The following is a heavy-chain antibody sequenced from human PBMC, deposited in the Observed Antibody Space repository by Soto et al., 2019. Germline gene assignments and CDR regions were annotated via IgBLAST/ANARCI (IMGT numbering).Heavy chain of an antibody. V-gene: IGHV3-9*01. CDR1: GFTFDDYA. CDR2: ISCNGGNI. D-gene: IGHD1-26*01. J-gene: IGHJ4*02. Sequence: GGSLRLSCAASGFTFDDYAMHWVRQAPGKGLEWVSAISCNGGNIGYAENVKGRFTISRDNAKNTLNLQMNSLRAEDTALYYCAKGFQSPTRALFDYWGQGTLVTVSS. CDR3: AKGFQSPTRALFDY.